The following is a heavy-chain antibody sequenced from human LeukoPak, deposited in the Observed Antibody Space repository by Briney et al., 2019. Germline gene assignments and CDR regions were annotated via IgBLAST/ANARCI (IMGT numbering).Heavy chain of an antibody. Sequence: GESLKISCKSSGYSFTTYWIAWVRQMPGKGLEWMGFIYPGDSDTTYSPSFQGQVTISADKSISTTYLQWSSLKASDTAMYYCARNRDAYYYFDYWGQGTPVTVSS. CDR2: IYPGDSDT. J-gene: IGHJ4*02. V-gene: IGHV5-51*01. CDR1: GYSFTTYW. D-gene: IGHD5-24*01. CDR3: ARNRDAYYYFDY.